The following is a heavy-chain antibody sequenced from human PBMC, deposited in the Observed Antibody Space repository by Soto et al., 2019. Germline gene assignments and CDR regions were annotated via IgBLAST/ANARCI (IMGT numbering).Heavy chain of an antibody. J-gene: IGHJ6*02. V-gene: IGHV3-64D*06. D-gene: IGHD3-9*01. Sequence: GGSLRLSCSASGFTFSSYAMHWVRQAPGKGLEYVSAISSNGGSTYYADSVKGRFTISRDNSKNTLYLQMSSLRAEDTAVYYCARGVNYDWSHAFVDVWGQGTTVTVSS. CDR2: ISSNGGST. CDR1: GFTFSSYA. CDR3: ARGVNYDWSHAFVDV.